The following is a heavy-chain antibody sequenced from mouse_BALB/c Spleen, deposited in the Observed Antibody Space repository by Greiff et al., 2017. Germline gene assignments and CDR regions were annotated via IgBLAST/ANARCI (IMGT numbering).Heavy chain of an antibody. V-gene: IGHV2-9*02. J-gene: IGHJ2*01. CDR3: AREGSLLRLPYYFDY. CDR1: GFSLTSYG. D-gene: IGHD1-2*01. Sequence: QVQLQESGPGLVAPSQSLSITCTVSGFSLTSYGVHWVRQPPGKGLEWLGVIWAGGSTNYNSALMSRLSISKDNSKSQVFLKMNSLQTDDTAMYYCAREGSLLRLPYYFDYWGQGTTLTVSS. CDR2: IWAGGST.